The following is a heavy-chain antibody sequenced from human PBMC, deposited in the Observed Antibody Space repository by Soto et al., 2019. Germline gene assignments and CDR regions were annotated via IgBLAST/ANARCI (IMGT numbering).Heavy chain of an antibody. V-gene: IGHV3-9*01. CDR2: ITWNSGSI. Sequence: EVHLVESGGGLVQPGRSLRLSCAASGFTFDDYAIHWVRQAPGKGLEWVSGITWNSGSIGYADSVKGRFTISRDNAKRSLYLQMNGLRTDDTAVYYCAKMSRVRGIRYYFDYWGQGILVTVSS. CDR3: AKMSRVRGIRYYFDY. J-gene: IGHJ4*02. CDR1: GFTFDDYA. D-gene: IGHD3-10*01.